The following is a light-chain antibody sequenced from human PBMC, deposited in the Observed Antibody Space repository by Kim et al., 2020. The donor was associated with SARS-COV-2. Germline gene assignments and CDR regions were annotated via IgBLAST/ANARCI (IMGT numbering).Light chain of an antibody. J-gene: IGLJ2*01. Sequence: LSPGQTASITCSGDKLGDKYACWYQQKPGQSPVLVIYQDSKRPSGIPERFSGSNSGNTATLTISGTQAMDEADYYCQACDSGTGVFGGGTQLTVL. V-gene: IGLV3-1*01. CDR3: QACDSGTGV. CDR2: QDS. CDR1: KLGDKY.